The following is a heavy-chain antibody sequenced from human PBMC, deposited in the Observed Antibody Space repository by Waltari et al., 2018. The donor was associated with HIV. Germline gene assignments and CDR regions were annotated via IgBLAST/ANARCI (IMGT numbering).Heavy chain of an antibody. J-gene: IGHJ6*02. D-gene: IGHD3-10*01. Sequence: QVQLMQSGREMRRPGASVKISCRAGGFVLTSHGITWVRQAPGQGLEWVGWIWAYEGKTDIDRRFKGRISLPAYTSTTTAFLEVRNLRVDDTATYYCVRGGGTWLQETHYYKGLDVWGQGTTVIVSS. V-gene: IGHV1-18*01. CDR2: IWAYEGKT. CDR1: GFVLTSHG. CDR3: VRGGGTWLQETHYYKGLDV.